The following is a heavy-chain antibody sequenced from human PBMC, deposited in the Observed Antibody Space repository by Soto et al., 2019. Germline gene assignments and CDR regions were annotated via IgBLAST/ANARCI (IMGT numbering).Heavy chain of an antibody. V-gene: IGHV4-34*01. J-gene: IGHJ4*02. CDR1: GGSFSGYY. CDR3: ARDRGDDYIWGSYRKLFDY. D-gene: IGHD3-16*02. Sequence: SETLFLTCAVYGGSFSGYYWSWIRQPPGKGLEWIGEINHSGSTNYNPSLKSRVTISVDTSKNQFSLKLSSVTAADTAVYYCARDRGDDYIWGSYRKLFDYWGQGTLVTVSS. CDR2: INHSGST.